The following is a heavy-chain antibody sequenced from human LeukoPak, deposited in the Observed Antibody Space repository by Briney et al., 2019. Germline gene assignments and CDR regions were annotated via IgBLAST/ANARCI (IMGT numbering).Heavy chain of an antibody. CDR1: GDSISRGSYY. Sequence: PSETLSLTCTVSGDSISRGSYYWDWIRQPPGKGLDWIGSIYSSGSTYYSPSLKSRVTISVETSSNQFSLKLSSATAADMAVYYCARRGLGATGSDYWGQGTLVTVSS. D-gene: IGHD1-26*01. V-gene: IGHV4-39*01. J-gene: IGHJ4*02. CDR2: IYSSGST. CDR3: ARRGLGATGSDY.